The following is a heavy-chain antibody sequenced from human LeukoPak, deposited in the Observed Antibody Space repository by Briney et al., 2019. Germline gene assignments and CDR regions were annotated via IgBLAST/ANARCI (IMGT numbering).Heavy chain of an antibody. CDR1: GFTFSSYW. J-gene: IGHJ4*02. D-gene: IGHD1-26*01. CDR2: INSDGSST. CDR3: AKLRPSSGSYYVNYFDY. Sequence: GGSLRLSCAASGFTFSSYWMHWVRQAPGKGLVWVSRINSDGSSTSYADSVKGRFTISRDNAKNTLYLQMNSLRAGDTAVYYCAKLRPSSGSYYVNYFDYWGQGTLVTVSS. V-gene: IGHV3-74*01.